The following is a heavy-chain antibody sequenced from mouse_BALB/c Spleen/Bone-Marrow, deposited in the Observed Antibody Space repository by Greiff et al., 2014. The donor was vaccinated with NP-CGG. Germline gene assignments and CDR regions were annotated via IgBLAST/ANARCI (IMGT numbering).Heavy chain of an antibody. J-gene: IGHJ4*01. D-gene: IGHD1-1*01. Sequence: VQLQQSGAELVKPGASVKLSCKTSGYTFTNYWIQWVKQRPGQGLGWIGEIFPGTGTTYYNEKFKGKATLTIDTSSSTAYMQLSSLTSEDSAVYFCARHYYGSCDAMDYWGQGTSVTVSS. CDR2: IFPGTGTT. V-gene: IGHV1S132*01. CDR3: ARHYYGSCDAMDY. CDR1: GYTFTNYW.